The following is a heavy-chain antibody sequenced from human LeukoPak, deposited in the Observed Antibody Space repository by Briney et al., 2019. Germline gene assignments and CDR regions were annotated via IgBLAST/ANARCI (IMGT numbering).Heavy chain of an antibody. D-gene: IGHD3-22*01. Sequence: ASVKVSCKASGYTFTSYDINWVRQATGQGLEWMGWMNPNSGNTGYAQKFQGRVTITRNTSISTAYMELRSLRSDDTAVYYCARDYVLYYDSSGYYSDYWGQGTLVTVSS. CDR2: MNPNSGNT. CDR3: ARDYVLYYDSSGYYSDY. V-gene: IGHV1-8*03. CDR1: GYTFTSYD. J-gene: IGHJ4*02.